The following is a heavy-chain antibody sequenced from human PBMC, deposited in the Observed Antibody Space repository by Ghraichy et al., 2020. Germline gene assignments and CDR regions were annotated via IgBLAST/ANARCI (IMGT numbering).Heavy chain of an antibody. CDR1: GASVTRDY. CDR3: ARDPDWYQFDS. D-gene: IGHD3-9*01. CDR2: MFITGDT. V-gene: IGHV4-4*07. J-gene: IGHJ4*02. Sequence: SETLSLTCAVSGASVTRDYWNWIRQPAGKGLEWIGHMFITGDTNYNPSLRSRVSMSIDASKNDFSLRLSSVTAADSAVYYCARDPDWYQFDSWGQGIVVTVSS.